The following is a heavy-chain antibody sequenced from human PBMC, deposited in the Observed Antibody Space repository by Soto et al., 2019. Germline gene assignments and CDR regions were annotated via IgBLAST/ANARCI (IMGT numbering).Heavy chain of an antibody. J-gene: IGHJ3*02. D-gene: IGHD2-15*01. Sequence: GGSLRLSCAASGFTFSSYGMHWVRQAPGKGLEWVAVISYDGSNKYYADSVKGRFTISRDNSKNTLYLQMNSLRAEDTAVYYCAKAEGWVVVADKSAFDIWGQGTMVTVS. CDR3: AKAEGWVVVADKSAFDI. CDR2: ISYDGSNK. CDR1: GFTFSSYG. V-gene: IGHV3-30*18.